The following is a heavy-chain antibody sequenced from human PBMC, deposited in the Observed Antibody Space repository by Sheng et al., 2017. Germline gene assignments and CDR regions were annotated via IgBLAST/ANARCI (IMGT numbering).Heavy chain of an antibody. CDR2: ISYDGSNK. J-gene: IGHJ6*01. CDR3: AKGVIVYYYYGM. Sequence: QVQLVESGGGVVQPGRSLRLSCAASGFTFSSYGMHWVRQAPGKGLEWVAVISYDGSNKYYADSVKGRFTISRDNSKNTLYLQMNSLRAEDTAVYYCAKGVIVYYYYGM. CDR1: GFTFSSYG. D-gene: IGHD3-22*01. V-gene: IGHV3-30*18.